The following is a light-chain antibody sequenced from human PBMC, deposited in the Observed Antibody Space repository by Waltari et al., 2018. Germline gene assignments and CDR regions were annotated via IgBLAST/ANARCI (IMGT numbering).Light chain of an antibody. Sequence: DIVMTHSPDSLAVSLGERATNNCKSSQSVLYNSNNKNYLAWYQQKPGQPPKLLIYWASTRESGVPDRFSGSGSGTDFTLTISSLQAEDVAVYYCQQYFSTPLTFGGGTKVEIK. CDR3: QQYFSTPLT. V-gene: IGKV4-1*01. CDR1: QSVLYNSNNKNY. J-gene: IGKJ4*01. CDR2: WAS.